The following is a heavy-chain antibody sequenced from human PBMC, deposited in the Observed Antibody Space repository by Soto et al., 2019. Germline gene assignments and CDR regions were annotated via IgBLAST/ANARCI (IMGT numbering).Heavy chain of an antibody. CDR3: ARVKSDSGYPDAFDI. J-gene: IGHJ3*02. CDR1: GGSISSGGYY. CDR2: IYYSGRT. V-gene: IGHV4-31*03. Sequence: QVQLQESGPGLVKPSQTLSLTCTVSGGSISSGGYYWSWIRQHPGKGLEWIGYIYYSGRTYYNPSLKSRVTVSGDTSKNHFSLKRSSVTAADTAVYYCARVKSDSGYPDAFDIWGQGTMVTVSS. D-gene: IGHD3-22*01.